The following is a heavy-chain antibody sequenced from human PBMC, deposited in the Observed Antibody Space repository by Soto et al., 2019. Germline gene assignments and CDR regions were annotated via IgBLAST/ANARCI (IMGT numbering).Heavy chain of an antibody. Sequence: PGGSLRLSCAASGFTFSSYWMHWVRQAPGKGLVWVSRINSDGSSTSYADSVKGRFTISRDNAKNTLYLQMNSLRAEDTAVYYCARAVGDRYYSYGMDFWGQGIMVTVSS. J-gene: IGHJ6*02. D-gene: IGHD3-16*01. CDR2: INSDGSST. CDR1: GFTFSSYW. V-gene: IGHV3-74*01. CDR3: ARAVGDRYYSYGMDF.